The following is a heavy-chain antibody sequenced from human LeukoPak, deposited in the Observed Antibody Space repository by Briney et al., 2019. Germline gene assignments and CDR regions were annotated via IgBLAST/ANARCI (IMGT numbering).Heavy chain of an antibody. J-gene: IGHJ4*02. Sequence: SETLSLTCTVSGGSISSSSYYWGWIRQPPGKGLEWIGSIYYSGSTYYNPSLKSRVTISVDTSKNQFSLKLSSVTAADTAVYYCASSGWYKISYFDYWGQGTLVTVSS. CDR3: ASSGWYKISYFDY. D-gene: IGHD6-19*01. V-gene: IGHV4-39*01. CDR2: IYYSGST. CDR1: GGSISSSSYY.